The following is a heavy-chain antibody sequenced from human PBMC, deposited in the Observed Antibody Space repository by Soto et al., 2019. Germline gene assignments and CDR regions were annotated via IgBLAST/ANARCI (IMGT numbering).Heavy chain of an antibody. Sequence: GGSLRLSCTASGFTFSDYAMSWVRQPPGEGLEWVSVISAGGSTYYADSVKGRFTVSRANSKNTLYLQMNRLRAEDTAVYYCANVPIWCSSTSCYTEGFDYWGQGTLVTVSS. J-gene: IGHJ4*02. CDR3: ANVPIWCSSTSCYTEGFDY. D-gene: IGHD2-2*02. V-gene: IGHV3-23*01. CDR2: ISAGGST. CDR1: GFTFSDYA.